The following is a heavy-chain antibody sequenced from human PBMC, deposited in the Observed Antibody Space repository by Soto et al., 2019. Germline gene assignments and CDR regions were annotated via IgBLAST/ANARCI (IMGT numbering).Heavy chain of an antibody. J-gene: IGHJ4*02. D-gene: IGHD2-8*01. CDR2: ISYDGSNK. V-gene: IGHV3-30-3*01. CDR1: GFTFSSYA. Sequence: QVQLVESGGGVVQPGRSLRLSCAASGFTFSSYAMHWVRQAPGKRLEWVAVISYDGSNKYYADYVKGRFTISRDNSKNTLYLQMNSLRAEDTAVYYCARELMGAADYWGQGTLVTVSS. CDR3: ARELMGAADY.